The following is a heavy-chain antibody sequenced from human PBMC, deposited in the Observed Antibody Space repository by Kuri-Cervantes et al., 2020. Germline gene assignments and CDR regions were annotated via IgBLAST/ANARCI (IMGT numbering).Heavy chain of an antibody. V-gene: IGHV4-39*07. CDR2: IYYSGST. Sequence: SETLSLTCTVSGGSISSSSYYWGWIRQPPGKGLEWIGSIYYSGSTYYNPSLKSRVTISVDTSKNQFSLKLSSVTVADTAVYYCARRRDGYSVDYWGQGTLVTVSS. J-gene: IGHJ4*02. D-gene: IGHD5-24*01. CDR1: GGSISSSSYY. CDR3: ARRRDGYSVDY.